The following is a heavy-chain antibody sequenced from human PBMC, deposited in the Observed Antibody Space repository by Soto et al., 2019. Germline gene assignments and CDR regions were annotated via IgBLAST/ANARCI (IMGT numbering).Heavy chain of an antibody. Sequence: QVQLVQSGAEVKKPGASVKVSCKASGYTFTSYGISWVRQAPGQGLEWMGWISAYNGNTNYAQKLQGRVTMTTDTSTSTDYMELRSLTSDDTAVYYCARGTPMLEWFQPFDYWGQGTLVTVSS. J-gene: IGHJ4*02. V-gene: IGHV1-18*01. CDR3: ARGTPMLEWFQPFDY. CDR2: ISAYNGNT. D-gene: IGHD3-3*01. CDR1: GYTFTSYG.